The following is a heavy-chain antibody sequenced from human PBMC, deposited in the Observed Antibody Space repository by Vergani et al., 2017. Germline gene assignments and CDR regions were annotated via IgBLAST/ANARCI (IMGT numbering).Heavy chain of an antibody. V-gene: IGHV3-30*02. CDR2: IRYDGSNK. Sequence: QVQLVESGGGVVQPGGSLRLSCAASGFTFSSYGIHWVRQAPGKGLEWVAFIRYDGSNKYYADSVKGRFTISRDNSKNTLYLQMNSLRAEDTAVYYCAKVVPYGSGTAGYYWGQGTLVTVSS. CDR3: AKVVPYGSGTAGYY. J-gene: IGHJ4*02. D-gene: IGHD3-10*01. CDR1: GFTFSSYG.